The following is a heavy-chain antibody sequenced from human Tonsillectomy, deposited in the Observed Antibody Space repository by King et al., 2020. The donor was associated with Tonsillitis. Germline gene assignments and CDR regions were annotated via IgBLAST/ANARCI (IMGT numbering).Heavy chain of an antibody. CDR2: ISYDGSNK. CDR3: ARVVYYYGSGSYLDAFDI. V-gene: IGHV3-30-3*01. J-gene: IGHJ3*02. Sequence: AQLVQSGGGLVRPGGSLTLSCAASGFTFSSYAMHWVRQAPGKGLEWVAVISYDGSNKYYVDSVKGRFTISRDNFKNTLYLQMNSLRAEDTAVYYCARVVYYYGSGSYLDAFDIWGQGTMVTVSS. D-gene: IGHD3-10*01. CDR1: GFTFSSYA.